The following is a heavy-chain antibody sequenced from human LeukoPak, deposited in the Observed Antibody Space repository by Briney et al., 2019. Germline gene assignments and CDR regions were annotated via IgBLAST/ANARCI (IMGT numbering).Heavy chain of an antibody. V-gene: IGHV3-53*01. Sequence: GGSLRLSCAASGFTVSSNYMSWVRQAPGKGLEWVSVIYSGGSTYYADSVKSRSTISRDNSKNTLYLQMNSLRAEDTAVYYCAREGINAKYGRGYYMDVWGKGTTVTVSS. J-gene: IGHJ6*03. D-gene: IGHD3-10*01. CDR1: GFTVSSNY. CDR2: IYSGGST. CDR3: AREGINAKYGRGYYMDV.